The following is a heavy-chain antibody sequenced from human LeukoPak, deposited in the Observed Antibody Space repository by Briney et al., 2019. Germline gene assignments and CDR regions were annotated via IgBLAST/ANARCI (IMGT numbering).Heavy chain of an antibody. CDR2: IVPIFGPA. Sequence: AASVKVSCKASGGTFSSYAISWVRQAPGQGLEWMGGIVPIFGPANYAQKFQGRVTITADKSTSTAYMELSSLRSEDTAVYYCARSLFRFLEWSYRSYYYYYMDVWGKGTTVTVSS. CDR3: ARSLFRFLEWSYRSYYYYYMDV. CDR1: GGTFSSYA. J-gene: IGHJ6*03. V-gene: IGHV1-69*06. D-gene: IGHD3-3*01.